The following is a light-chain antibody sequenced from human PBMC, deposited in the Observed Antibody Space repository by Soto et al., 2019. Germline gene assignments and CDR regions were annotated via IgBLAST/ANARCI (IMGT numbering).Light chain of an antibody. J-gene: IGKJ5*01. CDR2: DTS. CDR1: QSVYSY. Sequence: EIVLTQSPDTLSLSPGERATLSCRASQSVYSYLVWYQQKPGRAPRLLIYDTSNRATGIPARFSGSGSGTDFTLTISSLEPEDLAVYYCQQRYNWPPITFGQGTRLEIK. CDR3: QQRYNWPPIT. V-gene: IGKV3-11*01.